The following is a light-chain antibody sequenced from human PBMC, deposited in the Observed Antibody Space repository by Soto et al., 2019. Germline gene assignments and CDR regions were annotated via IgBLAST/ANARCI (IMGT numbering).Light chain of an antibody. J-gene: IGKJ1*01. CDR2: RIF. V-gene: IGKV3-15*01. CDR1: QSVSGY. CDR3: LQHYSWTWT. Sequence: EIVMTQSPGTVSVFPGETVTLSCRASQSVSGYLDWFHQKPGQAPRLVLLRIFTRAIGVPARFSGSGSETEFTLTISGLKSEDSGVYCCLQHYSWTWTFGQGTKVDIK.